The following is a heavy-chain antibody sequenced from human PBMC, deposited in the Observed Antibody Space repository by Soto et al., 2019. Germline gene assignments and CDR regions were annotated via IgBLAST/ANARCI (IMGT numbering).Heavy chain of an antibody. Sequence: ASVKVSCKASGYTFTSYGISWVRQAPGQGLEWMGWISAYNGNTNYAQKLQGRVTMTTDTSTSTAYMELRSLRSDDTAVYYCARDRQGLQQQLVYYYYGMDVWGQGTTVTVS. V-gene: IGHV1-18*04. CDR1: GYTFTSYG. J-gene: IGHJ6*02. D-gene: IGHD6-13*01. CDR3: ARDRQGLQQQLVYYYYGMDV. CDR2: ISAYNGNT.